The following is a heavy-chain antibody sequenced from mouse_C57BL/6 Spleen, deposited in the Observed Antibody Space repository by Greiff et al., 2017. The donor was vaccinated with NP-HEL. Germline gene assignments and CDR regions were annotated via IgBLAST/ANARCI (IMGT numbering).Heavy chain of an antibody. D-gene: IGHD2-4*01. J-gene: IGHJ2*01. CDR3: AIYDYDGGYFDY. V-gene: IGHV1-4*01. CDR2: INPSSGYT. Sequence: VQLQQSGAELARPGASVKMSCKASGYTFTSYTMHWVKQRPGQGLEWIGYINPSSGYTKYNQKFKDKATLTADKSSSTAYMQLSSLTSEDSAVYYCAIYDYDGGYFDYWGQGTTLTVSS. CDR1: GYTFTSYT.